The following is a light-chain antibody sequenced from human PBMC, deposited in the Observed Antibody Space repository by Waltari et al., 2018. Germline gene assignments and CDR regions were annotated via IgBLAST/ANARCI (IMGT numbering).Light chain of an antibody. CDR2: RND. CDR1: SSNVGSNV. J-gene: IGLJ2*01. V-gene: IGLV1-44*01. Sequence: QSEMSQPPSVSGTPGQTVTISCSGRSSNVGSNVVNEYHQLPGTAPKLLIYRNDQRPSGVPDRFSGSKSGTSASLAISGLQSEDEADYYCAAWDDSLNGRWVFGAGTKLTVL. CDR3: AAWDDSLNGRWV.